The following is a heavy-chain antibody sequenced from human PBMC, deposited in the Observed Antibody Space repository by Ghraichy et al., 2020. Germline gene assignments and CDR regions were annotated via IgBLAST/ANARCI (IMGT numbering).Heavy chain of an antibody. J-gene: IGHJ6*02. D-gene: IGHD2-2*01. CDR3: ARNGFCSSTSCRVYGMDV. CDR1: GGTFSSYA. CDR2: IIPILGIA. Sequence: VKVSCKASGGTFSSYAISWVRQAPGQGLEWMGRIIPILGIANYAQKFQGRVTITADKSTSTAYMELSSLRSEDTAVYYCARNGFCSSTSCRVYGMDVWGQGTTVTVSS. V-gene: IGHV1-69*04.